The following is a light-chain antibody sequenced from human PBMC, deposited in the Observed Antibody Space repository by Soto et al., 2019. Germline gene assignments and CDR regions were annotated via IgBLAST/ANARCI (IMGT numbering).Light chain of an antibody. V-gene: IGLV2-8*01. Sequence: QSALTQPPSASGSPGQSVTISCTGTSSDVGDYTYVSWYQQHPGKAPKLMISEVSKRPSGVPDRFSGSKSGNTASLTVSGYQAADEDDYYCSLYEGGHNLVFVFGTGTKVTVL. CDR2: EVS. CDR3: SLYEGGHNLVFV. CDR1: SSDVGDYTY. J-gene: IGLJ1*01.